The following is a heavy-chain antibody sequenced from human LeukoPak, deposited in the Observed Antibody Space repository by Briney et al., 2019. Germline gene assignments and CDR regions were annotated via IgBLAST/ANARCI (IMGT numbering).Heavy chain of an antibody. CDR1: GFTFSSYL. D-gene: IGHD3-10*01. Sequence: GGSLRLSCAASGFTFSSYLMHWVRQAPGKGLVWVSRINSDGSSTSYADSVKGRFTISRDNAKNTLYLQMNSLRAEDTAVYYCARASWVYYGSGSDFDYWGQGTPVTVSS. CDR2: INSDGSST. J-gene: IGHJ4*02. CDR3: ARASWVYYGSGSDFDY. V-gene: IGHV3-74*01.